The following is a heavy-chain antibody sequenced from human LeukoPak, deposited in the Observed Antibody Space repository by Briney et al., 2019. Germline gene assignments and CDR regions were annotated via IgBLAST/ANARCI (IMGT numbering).Heavy chain of an antibody. CDR3: ARDEHQYYSESSGRFDY. J-gene: IGHJ4*02. D-gene: IGHD3-22*01. V-gene: IGHV3-7*04. CDR2: IKQDGSEK. CDR1: GFTFSSYA. Sequence: GGSLRLSCEASGFTFSSYAMSWVRQAPGKGLEWVANIKQDGSEKYYVDSVKGRFTISRDNAKNSLYLQMNSLRAEDTAVYYCARDEHQYYSESSGRFDYWGQGTLVTVSS.